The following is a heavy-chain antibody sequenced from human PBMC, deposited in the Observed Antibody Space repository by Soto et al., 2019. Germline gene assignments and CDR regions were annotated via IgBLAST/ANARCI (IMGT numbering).Heavy chain of an antibody. D-gene: IGHD3-10*01. CDR3: ARGRLYYYGSRRFRH. Sequence: SETLSLTCAVYGGSFSGYYWSWIRQPPGKGLEWIGEINHSGSTNYNPSLKSRVTISVDTSKNQFSLKLSSVTAADTAVYYCARGRLYYYGSRRFRHWCPGT. CDR1: GGSFSGYY. J-gene: IGHJ1*01. CDR2: INHSGST. V-gene: IGHV4-34*01.